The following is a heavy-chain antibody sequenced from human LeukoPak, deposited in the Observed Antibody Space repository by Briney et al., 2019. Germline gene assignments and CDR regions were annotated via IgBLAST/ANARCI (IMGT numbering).Heavy chain of an antibody. CDR1: GGTFSSYA. CDR3: ASVISHWYQIDY. J-gene: IGHJ4*02. V-gene: IGHV1-69*06. CDR2: IIPIFGTA. Sequence: SVKVSCKASGGTFSSYAISWVRQAPGQGLEWMGGIIPIFGTANYAQRFQGRVTITADKSTSTAYMELSSLRSEDTAVYYCASVISHWYQIDYWGQGTLVTVSS. D-gene: IGHD6-13*01.